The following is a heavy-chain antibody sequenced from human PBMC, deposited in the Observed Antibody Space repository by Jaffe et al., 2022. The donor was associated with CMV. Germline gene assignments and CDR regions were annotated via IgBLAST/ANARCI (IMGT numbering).Heavy chain of an antibody. CDR1: GFTFSNAW. CDR3: TTDPHEHDIESDALTSGYYYYYYMDV. J-gene: IGHJ6*03. V-gene: IGHV3-15*01. D-gene: IGHD3-9*01. CDR2: IKSKTDGGTT. Sequence: EVQLVESGGGLVKPGGSLRLSCAASGFTFSNAWMSWVRQAPGKGLEWVGRIKSKTDGGTTDYAAPVKGRFTISRDDSKNTLYLQMNSLKTEDTAVYYCTTDPHEHDIESDALTSGYYYYYYMDVWGKGTTVTVSS.